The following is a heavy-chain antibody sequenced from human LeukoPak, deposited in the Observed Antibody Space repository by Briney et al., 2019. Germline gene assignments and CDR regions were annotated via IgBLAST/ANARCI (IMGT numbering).Heavy chain of an antibody. CDR1: GGSISSDAYY. J-gene: IGHJ5*02. D-gene: IGHD3-22*01. CDR2: VYYTGST. V-gene: IGHV4-39*01. CDR3: ATIETDNSGYHWFDP. Sequence: PSETLSLTCTVSGGSISSDAYYWAWVRQPPGKGLEWIGIVYYTGSTNYNPSLKSRLIMFVDTSKNQFSLKLSSVTAADTAVYYCATIETDNSGYHWFDPWGQGTLVTVSS.